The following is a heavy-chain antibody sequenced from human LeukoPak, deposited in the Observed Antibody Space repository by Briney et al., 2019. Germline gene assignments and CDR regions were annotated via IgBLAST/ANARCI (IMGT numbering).Heavy chain of an antibody. CDR3: ARDRGTNVVFDH. Sequence: GASVKVSCKTSGHTFTAYYMHWVRQAPGQGPEWMGWINPNSGDTHYARKFHGRVTMTRGTSISTAYMDLSSLTSDDTAIYYCARDRGTNVVFDHWGQGTLVTVSS. CDR2: INPNSGDT. CDR1: GHTFTAYY. V-gene: IGHV1-2*02. D-gene: IGHD1-14*01. J-gene: IGHJ4*02.